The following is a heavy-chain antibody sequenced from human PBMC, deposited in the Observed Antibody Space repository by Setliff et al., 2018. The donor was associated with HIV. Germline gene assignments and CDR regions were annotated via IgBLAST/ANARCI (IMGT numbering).Heavy chain of an antibody. Sequence: SETLSLTCTVSGGPISSTAYYWGWIRQPPGKGLEWIGSVYYTGRTKCNPSLRSRLTISLDSPTNQFSVTLSSVTAADTAMYYCARYTVGSMVDYWGPGTLVTAPQ. CDR3: ARYTVGSMVDY. CDR1: GGPISSTAYY. J-gene: IGHJ4*02. V-gene: IGHV4-39*01. D-gene: IGHD5-12*01. CDR2: VYYTGRT.